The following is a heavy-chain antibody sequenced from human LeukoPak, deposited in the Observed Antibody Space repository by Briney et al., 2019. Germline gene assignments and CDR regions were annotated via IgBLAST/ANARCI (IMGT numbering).Heavy chain of an antibody. CDR3: ARVGPEVGATTYYFDY. CDR2: IYYSGST. CDR1: GGSISSSSHY. Sequence: PSETLSLTCTVSGGSISSSSHYWGWIRQPPGKGLEWIGSIYYSGSTYYNPSLKSRVTISVDTSKNQFSLKLSSVTAADTAVYYCARVGPEVGATTYYFDYWGQGTLVTVSS. V-gene: IGHV4-39*07. D-gene: IGHD1-26*01. J-gene: IGHJ4*02.